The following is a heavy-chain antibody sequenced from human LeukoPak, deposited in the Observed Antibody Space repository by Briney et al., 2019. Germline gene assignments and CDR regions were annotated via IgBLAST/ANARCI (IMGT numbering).Heavy chain of an antibody. CDR1: GGTFSSYA. CDR2: IIPILGIA. J-gene: IGHJ1*01. Sequence: SVKVSCKASGGTFSSYAISWVRQAPGQGLEWMGRIIPILGIANYAQKFQGRVTNTADKSTSTAYMELSSLRSEDTAVYYCARGPLPGPPEYFQHWGQGTLVTVSS. D-gene: IGHD7-27*01. V-gene: IGHV1-69*04. CDR3: ARGPLPGPPEYFQH.